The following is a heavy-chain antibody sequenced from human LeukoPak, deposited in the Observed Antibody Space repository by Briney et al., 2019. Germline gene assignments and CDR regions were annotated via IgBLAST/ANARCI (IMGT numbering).Heavy chain of an antibody. V-gene: IGHV1-18*01. J-gene: IGHJ3*02. CDR2: ISAYNGNT. CDR3: ARRLPNAMVYAIDLQPGPAVDAFDI. D-gene: IGHD2-8*01. Sequence: ASVKVSCKASGYTFTSYGISWVRQAPGQGLEWMGWISAYNGNTNYAQKLQGRVTMTTDTSTSTAYMELRSLRSEDTAVYYCARRLPNAMVYAIDLQPGPAVDAFDIWGQGTMVTVSS. CDR1: GYTFTSYG.